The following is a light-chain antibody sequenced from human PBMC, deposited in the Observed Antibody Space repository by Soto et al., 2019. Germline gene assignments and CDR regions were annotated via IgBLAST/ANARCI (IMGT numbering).Light chain of an antibody. Sequence: QSALSQPPSASGSPGQSVTISCTGTSSDVGGYKYVSWYQQHQDKAPKLMIFEVNKRPSGVPDRFSGSKSGNTASLTVSGLQAEDEADYYCSSYAGINNLGVFGTGTKVAVL. V-gene: IGLV2-8*01. CDR1: SSDVGGYKY. CDR3: SSYAGINNLGV. CDR2: EVN. J-gene: IGLJ1*01.